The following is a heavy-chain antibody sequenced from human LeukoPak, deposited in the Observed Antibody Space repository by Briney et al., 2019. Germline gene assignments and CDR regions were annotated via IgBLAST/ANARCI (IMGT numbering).Heavy chain of an antibody. J-gene: IGHJ4*02. V-gene: IGHV1-69*13. D-gene: IGHD1-26*01. Sequence: WASVKVSCKASGGTFSSYAISWVRQAPGQGLEWMGGIIPIFGTANYAQKFQGRVTITADESTSTAYMELSSLRSEDTAVYYCAADSEGGGNYGDYFDFWGQGTLVTVSS. CDR2: IIPIFGTA. CDR3: AADSEGGGNYGDYFDF. CDR1: GGTFSSYA.